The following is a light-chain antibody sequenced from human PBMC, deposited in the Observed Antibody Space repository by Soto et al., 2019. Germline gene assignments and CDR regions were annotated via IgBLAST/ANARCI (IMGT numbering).Light chain of an antibody. Sequence: QSVLSQPASVSGSPGQSITISCTGTSSDVGSYNAVSWYQQHPGKVPKLIIYEVSKRPSGVSDRFSGCKSDNTASLTISGLQAEYEADYPCSSRGGSSPTYVFGSGTKVTVL. CDR1: SSDVGSYNA. CDR2: EVS. CDR3: SSRGGSSPTYV. V-gene: IGLV2-23*02. J-gene: IGLJ1*01.